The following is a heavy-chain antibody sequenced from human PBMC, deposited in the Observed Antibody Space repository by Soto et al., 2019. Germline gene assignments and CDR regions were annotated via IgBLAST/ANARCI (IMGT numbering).Heavy chain of an antibody. Sequence: PGGSLRLSCAASVFIFSDAWLNWVRQAPGKGLEWVGRIKSKTDGGTTDFAAPVKGRFAISRDDSRDVVYMEMYSLKTDDTAVYFCTTDSLFTGQLVRMDNWGHGTLVTVSS. J-gene: IGHJ4*01. D-gene: IGHD3-9*01. CDR2: IKSKTDGGTT. CDR1: VFIFSDAW. V-gene: IGHV3-15*07. CDR3: TTDSLFTGQLVRMDN.